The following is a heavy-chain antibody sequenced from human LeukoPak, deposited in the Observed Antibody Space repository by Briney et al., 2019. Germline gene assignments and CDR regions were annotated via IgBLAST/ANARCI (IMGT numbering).Heavy chain of an antibody. J-gene: IGHJ5*02. CDR3: ARGEGWHCSGSDCFTHWFDP. CDR2: IDNGGSDT. CDR1: GFTFSNYW. D-gene: IGHD2-2*02. Sequence: GGSLRLSCAASGFTFSNYWMHWVRQAPGKGLVWVSRIDNGGSDTSHADSVKGRFTISRDNAKNTLYLQMNSLRAEDTAVYYCARGEGWHCSGSDCFTHWFDPWGQGALVTVSS. V-gene: IGHV3-74*01.